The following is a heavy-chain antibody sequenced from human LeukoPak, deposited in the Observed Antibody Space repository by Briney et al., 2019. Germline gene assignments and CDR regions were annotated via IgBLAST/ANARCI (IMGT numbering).Heavy chain of an antibody. Sequence: SETLSLTCTVSGGSISSSSYYWGWIRQPPGKGLEWIGSIYYSGSTYYNPSLKSRVTISVDTSKNQFSLKLSSVTAADTAVYYCARQNSGYEYYYYYYMDVWGKGTTVTDSS. J-gene: IGHJ6*03. CDR2: IYYSGST. V-gene: IGHV4-39*01. D-gene: IGHD5-12*01. CDR3: ARQNSGYEYYYYYYMDV. CDR1: GGSISSSSYY.